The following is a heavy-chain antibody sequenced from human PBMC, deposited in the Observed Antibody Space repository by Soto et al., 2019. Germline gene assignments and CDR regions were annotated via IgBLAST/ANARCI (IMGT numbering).Heavy chain of an antibody. Sequence: GVSLRDPSAASGSTFSIYWMHWVRQTTGKGLVWVSRIKSDGSSTNSADSVKGRFTISRDNARNTLFLQMNSLRAEDTAVYYCAREPFGESSYWGQGTLVTVSS. CDR2: IKSDGSST. CDR1: GSTFSIYW. CDR3: AREPFGESSY. D-gene: IGHD3-10*01. V-gene: IGHV3-74*01. J-gene: IGHJ4*02.